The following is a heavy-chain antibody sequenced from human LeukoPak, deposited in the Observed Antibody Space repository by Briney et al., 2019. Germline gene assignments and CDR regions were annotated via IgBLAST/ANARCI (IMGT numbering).Heavy chain of an antibody. CDR2: INGSDGST. J-gene: IGHJ4*02. D-gene: IGHD6-6*01. CDR3: AKAPRIAARNSYFDY. V-gene: IGHV3-23*01. CDR1: VLPFSSYA. Sequence: GGSLRLSCGASVLPFSSYAVSWVRRAPGKGLEWVSAINGSDGSTYYAHSVKGRFTIPRDNSKNTLYLQMNSLRAEDTAVYYCAKAPRIAARNSYFDYWGQGTLVTVSS.